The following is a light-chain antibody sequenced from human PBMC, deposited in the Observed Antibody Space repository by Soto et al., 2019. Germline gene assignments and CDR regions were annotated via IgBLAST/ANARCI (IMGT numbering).Light chain of an antibody. CDR1: QSVSSY. CDR3: QQRSNWPWT. J-gene: IGKJ1*01. CDR2: DAS. Sequence: EIVLTQSPATLSLSPGERATLSCRASQSVSSYLAWYQQTPGQAPRLLIYDASNRATGIPARFSGSGSGTDFPLTTSSLEPEDFAVYYCQQRSNWPWTFGQGTKVEIK. V-gene: IGKV3-11*01.